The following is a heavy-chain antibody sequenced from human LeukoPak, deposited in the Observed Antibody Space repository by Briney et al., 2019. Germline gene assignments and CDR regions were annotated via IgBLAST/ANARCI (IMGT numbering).Heavy chain of an antibody. CDR3: ASGDPRLQDAFDI. V-gene: IGHV4-34*01. CDR1: GGSFSGYY. J-gene: IGHJ3*02. D-gene: IGHD2-21*02. Sequence: KPSETLSLTCAVYGGSFSGYYWSWIRQPPGKGLEWIGEINHSGSTNYNPSLKSRVTISVDTSKNQFSLKLSSVTAADTAVYYCASGDPRLQDAFDIWGQGTMVTVSS. CDR2: INHSGST.